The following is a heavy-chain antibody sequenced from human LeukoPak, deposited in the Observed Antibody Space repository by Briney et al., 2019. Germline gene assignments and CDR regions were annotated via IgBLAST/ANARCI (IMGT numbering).Heavy chain of an antibody. J-gene: IGHJ6*02. D-gene: IGHD1-7*01. Sequence: SQTLSLTCTVSGGSISSGGYYWSWIRQHPGKGLEWIGYIYYSGSTNYNPSLKSRVTISVDTSKNQFSLKLSSVTAADTAVYHCARDNWNYGSSMDVWGQGTTVTVSS. V-gene: IGHV4-31*03. CDR2: IYYSGST. CDR3: ARDNWNYGSSMDV. CDR1: GGSISSGGYY.